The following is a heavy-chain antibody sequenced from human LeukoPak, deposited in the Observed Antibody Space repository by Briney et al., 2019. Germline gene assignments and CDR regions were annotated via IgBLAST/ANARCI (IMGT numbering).Heavy chain of an antibody. CDR2: IYSGGST. Sequence: GGSLRPSCAASGFTVSSNYMSWVRQAPGKGLEWVSVIYSGGSTYYADSVKGRFTISRDNSKNTLYLQMNSLRAEDTAVYYCARGWFGELSPHDAFDIWGQGTMVTVSS. CDR3: ARGWFGELSPHDAFDI. CDR1: GFTVSSNY. D-gene: IGHD3-10*01. V-gene: IGHV3-53*01. J-gene: IGHJ3*02.